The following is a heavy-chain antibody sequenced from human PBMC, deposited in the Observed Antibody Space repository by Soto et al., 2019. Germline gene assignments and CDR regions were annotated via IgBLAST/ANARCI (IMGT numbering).Heavy chain of an antibody. Sequence: SVKVSCKASVGPFSSYAISWVRQAPGQGLEWMGGIIPIFGTANYAQKFQGRVTITADKSTSTAYMELSSLRSEDTAVYSCARSIDISGYYFSNCWGQGTLVTVSS. CDR1: VGPFSSYA. V-gene: IGHV1-69*06. CDR3: ARSIDISGYYFSNC. D-gene: IGHD3-22*01. CDR2: IIPIFGTA. J-gene: IGHJ4*02.